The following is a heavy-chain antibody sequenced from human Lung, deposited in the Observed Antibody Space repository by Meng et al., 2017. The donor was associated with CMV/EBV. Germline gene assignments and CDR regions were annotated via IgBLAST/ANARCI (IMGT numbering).Heavy chain of an antibody. CDR1: GGSISTYY. J-gene: IGHJ6*02. CDR2: ISNSGST. D-gene: IGHD2-2*01. Sequence: SETLSLTCTVSGGSISTYYWNWLRQLPGKGLEWIGYISNSGSTDYNPSLKSRVTISVDTSKNQFSLKLTSVTAADTAVYYCARFAMDVEGYYGMDVWGQGTTVXVSS. V-gene: IGHV4-59*01. CDR3: ARFAMDVEGYYGMDV.